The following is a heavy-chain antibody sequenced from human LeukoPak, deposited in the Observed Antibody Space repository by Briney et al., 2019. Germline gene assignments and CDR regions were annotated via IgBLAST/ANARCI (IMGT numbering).Heavy chain of an antibody. J-gene: IGHJ3*02. V-gene: IGHV3-11*01. Sequence: GGSLRLSCAASGFTFSDYYMSWIRQAPGKGLEWVSYISSSGSTIYYADSAKGRFTISRDNAKNSLYLQMNSLRAEDTAVYYCARDNYGGNSVGAFDIWGQGTMVTVSS. D-gene: IGHD4-23*01. CDR1: GFTFSDYY. CDR3: ARDNYGGNSVGAFDI. CDR2: ISSSGSTI.